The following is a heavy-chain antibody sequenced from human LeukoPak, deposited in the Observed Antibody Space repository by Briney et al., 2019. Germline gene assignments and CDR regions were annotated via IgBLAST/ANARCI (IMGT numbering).Heavy chain of an antibody. CDR2: IKPSGGSR. CDR1: GYTFTIYY. Sequence: GASVKVSCKASGYTFTIYYMHWVRQAPGQGLERMGIIKPSGGSRSYAQKFQGRVTMTRDTSTSTVYMELSSLRSEDTAVYFCARGSSGWYSVAYWGQGTLVTVSS. CDR3: ARGSSGWYSVAY. J-gene: IGHJ4*02. D-gene: IGHD6-19*01. V-gene: IGHV1-46*01.